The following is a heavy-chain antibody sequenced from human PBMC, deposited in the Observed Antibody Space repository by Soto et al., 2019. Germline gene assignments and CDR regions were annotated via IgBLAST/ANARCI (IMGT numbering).Heavy chain of an antibody. CDR2: VHHTGTT. V-gene: IGHV4-39*01. CDR3: ARLYSSGWTGDTSVNYYYFDF. J-gene: IGHJ4*02. Sequence: LSLTCSVSGGSISSNSYFWGWIRQPPGKGLAWIGNVHHTGTTYYNPSLESRVTISVDTSKNQFSLKLTSVTAADTAEYFCARLYSSGWTGDTSVNYYYFDFWGQGALVTVYS. CDR1: GGSISSNSYF. D-gene: IGHD6-19*01.